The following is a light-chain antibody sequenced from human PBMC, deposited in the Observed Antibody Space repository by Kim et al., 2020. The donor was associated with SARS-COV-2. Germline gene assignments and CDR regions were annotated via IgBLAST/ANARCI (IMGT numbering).Light chain of an antibody. CDR1: SGDVGSYDL. CDR2: EAT. Sequence: QSALTQPASVSGSPGQSITISCTGTSGDVGSYDLVSWYQQHPGKAPKLMIYEATMRPSGISNRFSGSKSGNTASLTISGLQAEDEADYYCCSYAGSTTNYVFGTDTKVTVL. CDR3: CSYAGSTTNYV. J-gene: IGLJ1*01. V-gene: IGLV2-23*01.